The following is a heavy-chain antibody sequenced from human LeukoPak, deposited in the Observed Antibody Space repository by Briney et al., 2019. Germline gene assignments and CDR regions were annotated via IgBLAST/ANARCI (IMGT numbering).Heavy chain of an antibody. J-gene: IGHJ4*02. CDR1: GFTFSSHG. CDR3: ARDGTGSNSGWYIH. CDR2: IWYDGSNK. Sequence: PGRSLRLSCAASGFTFSSHGMHWVRQAPGKGLEWVASIWYDGSNKYYADSVKGRFTIYRHNYKNTLYLQMNSLRAEDTAVYYCARDGTGSNSGWYIHWGQGALVTVSS. V-gene: IGHV3-33*01. D-gene: IGHD6-19*01.